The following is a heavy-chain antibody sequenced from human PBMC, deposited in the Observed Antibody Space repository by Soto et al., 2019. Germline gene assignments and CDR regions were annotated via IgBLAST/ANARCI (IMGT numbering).Heavy chain of an antibody. Sequence: GSLRLSCAASGFTFSSYEMNWVRQAPGKGLEWVSLISGSGISTYYADSVKGRFTISRDNAKNTLYLQMNSLRAEDTALYYCAKDSSASRYYYYDMDVWGQGTTVTVSS. D-gene: IGHD3-22*01. CDR1: GFTFSSYE. CDR3: AKDSSASRYYYYDMDV. V-gene: IGHV3-23*01. J-gene: IGHJ6*02. CDR2: ISGSGIST.